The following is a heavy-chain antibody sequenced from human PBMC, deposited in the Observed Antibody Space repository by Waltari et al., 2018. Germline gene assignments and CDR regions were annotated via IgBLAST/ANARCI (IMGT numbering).Heavy chain of an antibody. CDR1: GYTFTGYY. CDR3: ARDSNDFWSGYYYFDY. V-gene: IGHV1-2*02. Sequence: QVQLVQSGAEVKKPGASVKVSCKASGYTFTGYYMHWVRQAPGQGLGWMGWINPNSGGTNYAQKFQGRVTMTRDTSISTAYMELSRLRSDDTAVYYCARDSNDFWSGYYYFDYWGQGTLVTVSS. CDR2: INPNSGGT. D-gene: IGHD3-3*01. J-gene: IGHJ4*02.